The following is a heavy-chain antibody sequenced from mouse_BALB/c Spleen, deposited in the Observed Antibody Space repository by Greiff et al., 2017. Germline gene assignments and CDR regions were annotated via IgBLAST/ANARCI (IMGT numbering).Heavy chain of an antibody. Sequence: DVMLVESGGGLVQPGGSLRLSCATSGFTFTDYYMSWVRQPPGKALEWLGFIRNKANGYATEYSASVKGRFTISRDNSQSILYLQMNTRRAEDSATYYCARGRTWDRFAYWGQGTLVTVSA. CDR2: IRNKANGYAT. CDR1: GFTFTDYY. CDR3: ARGRTWDRFAY. D-gene: IGHD4-1*01. J-gene: IGHJ3*01. V-gene: IGHV7-3*02.